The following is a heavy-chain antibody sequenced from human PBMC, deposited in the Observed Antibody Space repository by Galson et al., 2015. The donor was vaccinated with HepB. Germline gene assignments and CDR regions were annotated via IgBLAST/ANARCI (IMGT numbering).Heavy chain of an antibody. J-gene: IGHJ4*02. D-gene: IGHD3-22*01. CDR3: TRHYHDGSAYYHFDY. CDR1: GFAFGATT. Sequence: SLRLSCAASGFAFGATTIHWVRQASGKGLEWIGRIKNKPDNYATAYAASVEGRFTISRDDSKSTSYLQMNGLKTEDTALYYCTRHYHDGSAYYHFDYWGRGTLVTVSS. V-gene: IGHV3-73*01. CDR2: IKNKPDNYAT.